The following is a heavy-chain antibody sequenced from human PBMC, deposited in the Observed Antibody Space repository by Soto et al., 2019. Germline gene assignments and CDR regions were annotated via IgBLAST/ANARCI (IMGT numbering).Heavy chain of an antibody. CDR1: GYTLTTYG. Sequence: QVQLVQSGAEVKKPGASVKVSCKAAGYTLTTYGVIWVRQAPGQGREGVGWISAYNDHTNYAQKFQGRVPMTTDTSTSTAYMELRSLRSDDTAVYYCARGTYFDYWGQGTLVTVSS. V-gene: IGHV1-18*01. CDR2: ISAYNDHT. CDR3: ARGTYFDY. D-gene: IGHD1-1*01. J-gene: IGHJ4*02.